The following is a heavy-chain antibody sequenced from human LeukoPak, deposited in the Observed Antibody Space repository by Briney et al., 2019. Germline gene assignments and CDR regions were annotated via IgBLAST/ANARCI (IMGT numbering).Heavy chain of an antibody. CDR2: IYHSGST. Sequence: PSGTLSLTCAVSGGSISSSNWWGWVRQPPGKGLEWIGEIYHSGSTNYNPSLKSRVTISVDKSKNQFSLKLSSVTAADTAVYYCARVSGSSWDHDAFDIWGQGTMVTVSS. CDR1: GGSISSSNW. V-gene: IGHV4-4*02. D-gene: IGHD6-13*01. J-gene: IGHJ3*02. CDR3: ARVSGSSWDHDAFDI.